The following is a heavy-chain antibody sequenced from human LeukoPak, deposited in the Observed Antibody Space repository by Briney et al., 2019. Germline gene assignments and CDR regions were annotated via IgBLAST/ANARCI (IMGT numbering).Heavy chain of an antibody. D-gene: IGHD6-6*01. CDR2: ISSSSSYI. J-gene: IGHJ6*03. Sequence: GSLRLSCAASGFTFSSYSMNWVRQAPGKGLEWVSSISSSSSYIYYADSVKGRFTISRDNAKSSLYLQMNSLRAEDTAVYYCASSYTTSFAYYYYMVVWGKGTTVTVSS. V-gene: IGHV3-21*01. CDR1: GFTFSSYS. CDR3: ASSYTTSFAYYYYMVV.